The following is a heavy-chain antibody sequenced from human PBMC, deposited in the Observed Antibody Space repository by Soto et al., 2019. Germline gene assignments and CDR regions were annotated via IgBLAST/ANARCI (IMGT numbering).Heavy chain of an antibody. CDR3: ARVRYSGYVLEP. V-gene: IGHV3-21*01. CDR1: VFTFSTYS. CDR2: ISSSSSYI. D-gene: IGHD5-12*01. J-gene: IGHJ5*02. Sequence: GGSLRLSCASSVFTFSTYSMNCVRQAPGKWLEWVSSISSSSSYIYYADSVKGRFTISRDNAKNSLFLQMNSLRAEDTAVYYCARVRYSGYVLEPWGQGTLVTVS.